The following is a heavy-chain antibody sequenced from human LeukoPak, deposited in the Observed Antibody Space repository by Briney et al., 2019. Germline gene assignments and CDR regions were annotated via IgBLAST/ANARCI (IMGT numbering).Heavy chain of an antibody. J-gene: IGHJ5*02. CDR3: ARSGYSSSWVDLGVSPFDP. CDR2: IYYSGST. Sequence: PSETLSLTCTVSGGSISSYYWSWIRQPPGKGLEWIGYIYYSGSTNYNPSLKSRVTISVDTSKNQFSLKLSSVTAADTAVYYCARSGYSSSWVDLGVSPFDPWGQGTLVTVSS. D-gene: IGHD6-13*01. V-gene: IGHV4-59*01. CDR1: GGSISSYY.